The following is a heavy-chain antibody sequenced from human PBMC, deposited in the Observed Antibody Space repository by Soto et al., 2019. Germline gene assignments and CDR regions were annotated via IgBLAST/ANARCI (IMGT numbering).Heavy chain of an antibody. CDR2: INHSGST. D-gene: IGHD3-10*01. CDR3: ARFWDMVRGVIFRYFDL. Sequence: SETLSLTCAVYGGSFSGYYWSWIRQPPGKGLEWIGEINHSGSTNYNPSLKSRVTISVDTSKNQFSLKLSSVTAADTAVYYCARFWDMVRGVIFRYFDLWGRGTLVTVSS. V-gene: IGHV4-34*01. CDR1: GGSFSGYY. J-gene: IGHJ2*01.